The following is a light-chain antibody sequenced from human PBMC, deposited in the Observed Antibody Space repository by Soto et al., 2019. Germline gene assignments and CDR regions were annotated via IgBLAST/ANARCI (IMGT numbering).Light chain of an antibody. Sequence: SALTQPASLSGSPGQSITISCTGTSSDIGAYDYVSWFQQHPAKAPKLIISEVNHRPSRVSNRFSGSKSGNTAYLTISGRRVQEEAEYFCLSFRTTSSNVLRTGNKVT. CDR2: EVN. CDR3: LSFRTTSSNV. V-gene: IGLV2-14*01. J-gene: IGLJ1*01. CDR1: SSDIGAYDY.